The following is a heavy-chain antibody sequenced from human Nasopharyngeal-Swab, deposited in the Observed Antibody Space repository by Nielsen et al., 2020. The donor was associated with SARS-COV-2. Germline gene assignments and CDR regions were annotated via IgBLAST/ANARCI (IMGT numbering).Heavy chain of an antibody. J-gene: IGHJ6*02. CDR2: INAGNGNT. Sequence: ASVKVSCKAPGYTFTSYAMHWVRQAPAQRLEWMGWINAGNGNTKYSQKFQGRVTITRDTSASTAYMELSSLRSEDTAVYYCARDRVLVEADYYYYGMDVWGQGTTVTVSS. D-gene: IGHD2-8*01. V-gene: IGHV1-3*01. CDR1: GYTFTSYA. CDR3: ARDRVLVEADYYYYGMDV.